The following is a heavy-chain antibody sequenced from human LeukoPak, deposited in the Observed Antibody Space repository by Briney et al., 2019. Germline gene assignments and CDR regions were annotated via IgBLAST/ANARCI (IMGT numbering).Heavy chain of an antibody. V-gene: IGHV1-3*01. CDR1: GYTFTSHA. CDR2: INAGNGNT. Sequence: ASVKVSCKASGYTFTSHAMHWVRQAPGQRLEWMGWINAGNGNTKYSQKFQGRVTITRDTSASTAYMELSSLRSEDTAVYYCAREEQDSSGYYYIHYWGQGTLVTVSS. D-gene: IGHD3-22*01. CDR3: AREEQDSSGYYYIHY. J-gene: IGHJ4*02.